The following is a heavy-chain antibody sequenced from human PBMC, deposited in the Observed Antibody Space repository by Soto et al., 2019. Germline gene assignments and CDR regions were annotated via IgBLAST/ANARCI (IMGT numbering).Heavy chain of an antibody. Sequence: PGGSLRLSCKASGFDFSTYSMNWVRQAPGKGLEWIAYVSMDSDTIHYADSVKGRFTISRDDPENSLYLQMNSLRDKDTATYYCARLYYDYVWGQGTTVTVS. CDR1: GFDFSTYS. CDR3: ARLYYDYV. V-gene: IGHV3-48*02. D-gene: IGHD3-3*01. CDR2: VSMDSDTI. J-gene: IGHJ6*02.